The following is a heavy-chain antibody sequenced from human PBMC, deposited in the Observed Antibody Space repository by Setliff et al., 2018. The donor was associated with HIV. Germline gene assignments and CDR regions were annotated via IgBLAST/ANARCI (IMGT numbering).Heavy chain of an antibody. CDR3: ARGAYRRRDGGTYFYQFDF. CDR2: IIPIVDTA. J-gene: IGHJ4*02. D-gene: IGHD1-26*01. CDR1: GGTFSSYA. Sequence: WASVKVSCKASGGTFSSYAISWVRQAPGQGLEWMGGIIPIVDTAKYAQKFQDRVTITADKSTSTAFMELSSLRSEDTAVYYCARGAYRRRDGGTYFYQFDFWGRGTLVTSPQ. V-gene: IGHV1-69*06.